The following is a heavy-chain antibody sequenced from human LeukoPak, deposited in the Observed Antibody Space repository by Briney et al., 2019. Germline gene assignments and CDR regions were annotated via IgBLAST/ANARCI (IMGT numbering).Heavy chain of an antibody. Sequence: PSETLSLTCTVSGGSISSYYWCWIRQPPGKGLEWIGYIYYSGSTNYNPSLKSRVTISVDTSKNQFSLKLSSVTAADTAVYYCARAKTVAVAGPFDPWGQGTLVTVSS. V-gene: IGHV4-59*08. CDR3: ARAKTVAVAGPFDP. CDR2: IYYSGST. D-gene: IGHD6-19*01. J-gene: IGHJ5*02. CDR1: GGSISSYY.